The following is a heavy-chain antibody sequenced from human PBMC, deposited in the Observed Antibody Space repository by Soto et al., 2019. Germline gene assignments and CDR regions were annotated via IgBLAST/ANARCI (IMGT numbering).Heavy chain of an antibody. Sequence: GGSVRISCAASRFSLSQYWMHWVRQVPGRRLEWVARLSSGGFGAGYADCVKGRFFISRDRARNTLYLQMNSMRADDTAVYYWDRDLGGPEYGGRGTSVTVSS. V-gene: IGHV3-74*01. CDR1: RFSLSQYW. CDR3: DRDLGGPEY. J-gene: IGHJ4*02. CDR2: LSSGGFGA. D-gene: IGHD3-16*01.